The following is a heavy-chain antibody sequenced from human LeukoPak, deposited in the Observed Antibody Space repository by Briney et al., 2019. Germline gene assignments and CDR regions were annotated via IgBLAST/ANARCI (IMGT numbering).Heavy chain of an antibody. J-gene: IGHJ4*02. CDR3: TGNDAYALFS. CDR1: GGSISSGYW. D-gene: IGHD1-1*01. Sequence: SGTPSLTCAASGGSISSGYWWSWVRQPPGKGLEWIGENFHTGSTTYNPSLFSRVTISVATSKNQISLNLKSVTAADTALSYCTGNDAYALFSWGQGTLVTVSS. CDR2: NFHTGST. V-gene: IGHV4-4*02.